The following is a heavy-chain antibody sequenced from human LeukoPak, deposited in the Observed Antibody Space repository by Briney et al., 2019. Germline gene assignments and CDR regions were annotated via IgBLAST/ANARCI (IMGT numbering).Heavy chain of an antibody. CDR3: AKETYDSSGYYFAYFDY. CDR2: ISYDGSLK. D-gene: IGHD3-22*01. J-gene: IGHJ4*02. CDR1: GCTFSSFG. Sequence: GGSLRLSCAASGCTFSSFGMHWVRQAPGKGLEWVAIISYDGSLKYYADSVKGRFTISRDNSKNTLYLQISSLRVEDTAVYYCAKETYDSSGYYFAYFDYWGQGTLVTVSA. V-gene: IGHV3-30*18.